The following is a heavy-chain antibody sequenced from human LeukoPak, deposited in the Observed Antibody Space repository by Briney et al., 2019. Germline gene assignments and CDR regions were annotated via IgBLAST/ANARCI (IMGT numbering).Heavy chain of an antibody. CDR1: GFSFSDYY. V-gene: IGHV3-11*06. D-gene: IGHD2-8*02. J-gene: IGHJ4*02. CDR2: ISTISDT. Sequence: GGSLRLSCAASGFSFSDYYMSWIRQAPGKGLEWLSYISTISDTDYADSVKGRFTISRDNAKNSLYLQMNSLRAEDTAVYYCARDPKHWYYFDSWGQGTLVTVSS. CDR3: ARDPKHWYYFDS.